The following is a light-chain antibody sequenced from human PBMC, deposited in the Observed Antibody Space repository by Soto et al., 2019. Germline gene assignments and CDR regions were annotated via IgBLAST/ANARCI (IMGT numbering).Light chain of an antibody. Sequence: DIQMTQSPSTLSASVGDRVTITCRAGQSMSGWLAWYQQKPGTAPKLLIYHASTLESGVPSRFSGSGSGTEFTLTISSLQPDDFATYYCQQYMSYSFGQGTKVDIK. J-gene: IGKJ1*01. CDR3: QQYMSYS. CDR1: QSMSGW. CDR2: HAS. V-gene: IGKV1-5*01.